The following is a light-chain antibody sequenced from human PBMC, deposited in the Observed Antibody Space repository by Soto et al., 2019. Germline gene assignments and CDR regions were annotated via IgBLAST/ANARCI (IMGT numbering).Light chain of an antibody. Sequence: QAVVTQEPSFSVSPGGTVTLTCGLSSGSVSTSYYPTWYQQTPGQAPRTLIYSTSTRSSGVPDRFSGSILGNKAAITITGAQADDESHYYCVLYMGSGVWVFGGGTKVTVL. V-gene: IGLV8-61*01. J-gene: IGLJ3*02. CDR3: VLYMGSGVWV. CDR1: SGSVSTSYY. CDR2: STS.